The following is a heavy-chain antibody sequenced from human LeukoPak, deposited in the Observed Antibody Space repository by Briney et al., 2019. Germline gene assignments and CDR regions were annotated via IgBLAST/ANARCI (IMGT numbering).Heavy chain of an antibody. J-gene: IGHJ6*03. V-gene: IGHV1-18*01. CDR3: ARAEKPNWGNYYYYCMDV. CDR1: GYTFTSYG. D-gene: IGHD7-27*01. CDR2: ISAYSGNT. Sequence: GASVKVSCKASGYTFTSYGFSWVRQAPGQGLEWMGWISAYSGNTHYAQKFQGRVTMTTDTSTTTAYMELRGLRSDDTAVYYCARAEKPNWGNYYYYCMDVWGKGTTVTVSS.